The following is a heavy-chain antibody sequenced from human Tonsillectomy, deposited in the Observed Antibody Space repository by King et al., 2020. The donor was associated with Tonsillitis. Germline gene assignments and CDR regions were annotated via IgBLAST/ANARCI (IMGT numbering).Heavy chain of an antibody. CDR2: IKEDGSEK. Sequence: QLVQSGGALVQPGGSLRLSCAASGFTFSRYWMTWVRQAPGKGLEWVANIKEDGSEKYYVDSVKGRFTISRDNAKNSIYLQMDSLRAEDTAVYYCAVRACSFSACYASSCNSFDNWGQGTVVTVSS. J-gene: IGHJ4*02. D-gene: IGHD2-2*01. CDR1: GFTFSRYW. V-gene: IGHV3-7*01. CDR3: AVRACSFSACYASSCNSFDN.